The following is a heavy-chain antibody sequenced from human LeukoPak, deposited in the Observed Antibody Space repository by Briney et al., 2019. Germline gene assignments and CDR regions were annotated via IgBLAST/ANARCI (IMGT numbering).Heavy chain of an antibody. CDR3: AKVRGYYYELLWDD. CDR2: ISGSGSST. V-gene: IGHV3-23*01. Sequence: GGSLRLSCAASGFTFSSYAMSWVRQAPGKGLEWVSPISGSGSSTYYADSVKGRFTISRDNSKNTLYLQMTSLGADDTAVYYCAKVRGYYYELLWDDWGQGTLVTVSS. J-gene: IGHJ4*02. D-gene: IGHD3-22*01. CDR1: GFTFSSYA.